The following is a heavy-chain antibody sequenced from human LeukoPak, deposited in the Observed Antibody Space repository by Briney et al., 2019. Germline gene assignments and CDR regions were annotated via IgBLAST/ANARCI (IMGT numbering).Heavy chain of an antibody. CDR1: GGSISSYY. Sequence: SETLSLTCTVSGGSISSYYWSWIRQPPGKGLEWIGYIYYSGSTNYNPSLKSRVTISVDTSKNQFSLKLSSATAADTAVYYCARDRGGDFWSGYQNWFDPWGQGTLVTVSS. V-gene: IGHV4-59*01. J-gene: IGHJ5*02. CDR2: IYYSGST. D-gene: IGHD3-3*01. CDR3: ARDRGGDFWSGYQNWFDP.